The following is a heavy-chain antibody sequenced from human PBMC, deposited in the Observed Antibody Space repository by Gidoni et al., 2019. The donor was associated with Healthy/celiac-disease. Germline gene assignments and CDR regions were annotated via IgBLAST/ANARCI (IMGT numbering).Heavy chain of an antibody. CDR1: GFPFGSYE. CDR3: ARDLRALDYAFYYYGMDV. Sequence: DVQLVESGGGLVQPGGSLRLSCAASGFPFGSYELNWVRQAPGKGLEWVSYIRSSGSTIDDADSVKGRFTISRDNAKNSLYLQMNSLRAEDTAVYYCARDLRALDYAFYYYGMDVWGQGTTVTVSS. V-gene: IGHV3-48*03. D-gene: IGHD4-17*01. J-gene: IGHJ6*02. CDR2: IRSSGSTI.